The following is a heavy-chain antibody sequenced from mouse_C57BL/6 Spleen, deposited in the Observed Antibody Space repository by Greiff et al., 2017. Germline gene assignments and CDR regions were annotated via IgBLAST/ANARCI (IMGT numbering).Heavy chain of an antibody. V-gene: IGHV3-6*01. J-gene: IGHJ4*01. CDR2: ISYDGSN. Sequence: EVQLVESGPGLVKPSQSLSLTCSVTGYSITSGYYWNWIRQFPGNKLEWMGYISYDGSNNYNPSLKNRISITRDTSKNQFFLKLNSVTTEDTATYYCARGGGNYEDYYAMDYWGQGTSVTVSS. D-gene: IGHD2-1*01. CDR3: ARGGGNYEDYYAMDY. CDR1: GYSITSGYY.